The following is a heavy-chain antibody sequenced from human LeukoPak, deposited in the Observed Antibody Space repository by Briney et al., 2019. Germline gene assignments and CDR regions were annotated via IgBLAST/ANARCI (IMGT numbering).Heavy chain of an antibody. D-gene: IGHD7-27*01. Sequence: PGGSLRLSCAASGFTVSSNYMSWVRQAPGKGLEWVSVIYSGGSTYYADCVKGRFTISRDDSKNTLYLQMNSLRAEDTAVYYCAKVGGLGINPVNFDYWGQGTLVTVSS. V-gene: IGHV3-53*01. CDR2: IYSGGST. CDR1: GFTVSSNY. CDR3: AKVGGLGINPVNFDY. J-gene: IGHJ4*02.